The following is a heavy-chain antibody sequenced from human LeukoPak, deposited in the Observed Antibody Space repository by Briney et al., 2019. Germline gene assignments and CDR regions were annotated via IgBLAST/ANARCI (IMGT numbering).Heavy chain of an antibody. J-gene: IGHJ4*02. V-gene: IGHV1-2*02. CDR3: ARDKDTAMVTYYFDY. CDR2: INPNSGGT. D-gene: IGHD5-18*01. Sequence: ASVKVSCKASGYTFTGYYMHWVRQAPGQGLEWMGWINPNSGGTNYAQKFQGRVTMTRDTSISTAYMELSRLRSDDTAVYYCARDKDTAMVTYYFDYWGQGTLVTASS. CDR1: GYTFTGYY.